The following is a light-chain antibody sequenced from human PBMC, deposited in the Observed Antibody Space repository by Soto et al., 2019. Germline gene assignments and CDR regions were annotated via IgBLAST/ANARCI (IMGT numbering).Light chain of an antibody. J-gene: IGLJ2*01. CDR3: GTWDSRLSAVV. CDR2: DIN. CDR1: SSNIGNNY. V-gene: IGLV1-51*01. Sequence: QSVLTQPPSVSAAPGQTVTISCSGSSSNIGNNYVSWYQQRPGTAPKLLIYDINKRPSGIPDRFSGSRSGTSATLGITGLQTGDEADYYCGTWDSRLSAVVFGGGTKLTVL.